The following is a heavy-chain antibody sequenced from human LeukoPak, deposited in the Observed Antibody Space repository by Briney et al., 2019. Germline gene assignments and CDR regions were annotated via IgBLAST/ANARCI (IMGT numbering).Heavy chain of an antibody. V-gene: IGHV4-61*02. CDR3: ARDVGPYYYDSSGYYGY. CDR2: IYTSGST. D-gene: IGHD3-22*01. Sequence: SQTLSLTCTVSGGSISSGSYYWSWIRQPAGKGLEWIGRIYTSGSTNYNPSLKSRVTISVDTSKNQFSLKLSSVTAADTAVYYCARDVGPYYYDSSGYYGYWGQGTLVTVSS. J-gene: IGHJ4*02. CDR1: GGSISSGSYY.